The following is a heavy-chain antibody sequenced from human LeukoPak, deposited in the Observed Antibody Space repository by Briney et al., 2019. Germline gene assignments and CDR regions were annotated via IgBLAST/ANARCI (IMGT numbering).Heavy chain of an antibody. CDR2: ISVSGSTT. J-gene: IGHJ4*02. D-gene: IGHD6-13*01. Sequence: GGSLRLSCAASGFTFSSYAMSWVRQAPGKGLEWVSCISVSGSTTYYADSVKGRFTISRDNSKNTLYLQMNSLRAEDTAVYYCGSIGSSWYEDYCGQGTLVTVSS. CDR1: GFTFSSYA. V-gene: IGHV3-23*01. CDR3: GSIGSSWYEDY.